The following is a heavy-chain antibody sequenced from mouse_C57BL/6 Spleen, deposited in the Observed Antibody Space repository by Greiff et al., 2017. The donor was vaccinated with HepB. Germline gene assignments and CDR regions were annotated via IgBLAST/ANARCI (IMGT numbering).Heavy chain of an antibody. V-gene: IGHV4-1*01. D-gene: IGHD1-1*01. CDR3: ARHVSYYGSRGTWWYFDV. Sequence: AGGGVDFSRYWMSWVRRAPGKGLEWIGEINPDSSTINYASSLKDKFIISRDNAKNTLYLQMSKVRSEDTALYYCARHVSYYGSRGTWWYFDVWGTGTTVTVSS. CDR2: INPDSSTI. CDR1: GVDFSRYW. J-gene: IGHJ1*03.